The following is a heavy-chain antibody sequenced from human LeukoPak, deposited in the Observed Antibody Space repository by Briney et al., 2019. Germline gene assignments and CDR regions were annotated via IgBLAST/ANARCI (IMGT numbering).Heavy chain of an antibody. D-gene: IGHD2-15*01. J-gene: IGHJ4*02. CDR1: GFTFSSYA. CDR2: ISGSGGRGGST. V-gene: IGHV3-23*01. CDR3: AKSGLNRFDY. Sequence: GGSLRLSCAASGFTFSSYAMSWVRQAPGKGLEWVSNISGSGGRGGSTYYADSVKGRFTISRDNSKNTLYLQMNSLRAEDTAVYYCAKSGLNRFDYWGRGTLVTVSS.